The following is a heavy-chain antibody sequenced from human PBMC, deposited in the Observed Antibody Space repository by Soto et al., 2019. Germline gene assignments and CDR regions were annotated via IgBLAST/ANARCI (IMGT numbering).Heavy chain of an antibody. J-gene: IGHJ6*02. CDR2: TYFMSKWYN. D-gene: IGHD3-10*01. Sequence: SQTLSLTCDIFGDTVSINSAAWNWIRQSPSRGLEWLGRTYFMSKWYNEYATSVESRITINSDTSRNQISLQLKSMTPEDTAIYYCVRGSRRSQWFGGLDVWGQGTTVTVS. V-gene: IGHV6-1*01. CDR1: GDTVSINSAA. CDR3: VRGSRRSQWFGGLDV.